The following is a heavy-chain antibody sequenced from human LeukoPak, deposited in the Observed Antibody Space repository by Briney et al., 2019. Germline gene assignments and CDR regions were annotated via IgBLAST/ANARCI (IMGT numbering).Heavy chain of an antibody. CDR2: INPGGGST. CDR3: AVSAFDY. CDR1: GYTFTSYY. J-gene: IGHJ4*02. D-gene: IGHD3-16*02. V-gene: IGHV1-46*04. Sequence: ASVKVSCKASGYTFTSYYMHWVRQAPGQGLEWMGIINPGGGSTSYAQKLQGRVTMTWDTSASTVYMELSSLRSEDTAVYYCAVSAFDYWGQGPLVTVSS.